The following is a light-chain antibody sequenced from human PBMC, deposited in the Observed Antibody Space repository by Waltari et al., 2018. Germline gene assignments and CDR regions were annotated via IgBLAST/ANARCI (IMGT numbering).Light chain of an antibody. CDR3: QQYNSWPPLT. V-gene: IGKV3-15*01. Sequence: EIVMTQSPATLSVSPGERATLSCRASQSVSSNIAWYQQKPGQAPRLLIYAATTRVTDIPARFSGSGSGTEFTLSISSLQSVDFAVYYCQQYNSWPPLTFGGGTKVEIK. J-gene: IGKJ4*01. CDR1: QSVSSN. CDR2: AAT.